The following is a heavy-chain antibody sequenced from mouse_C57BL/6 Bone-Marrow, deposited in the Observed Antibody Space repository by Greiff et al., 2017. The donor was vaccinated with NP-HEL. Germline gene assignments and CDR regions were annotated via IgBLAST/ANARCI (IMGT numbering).Heavy chain of an antibody. V-gene: IGHV1-82*01. CDR2: IYPGDGDT. Sequence: QVQLKESGPELVKPGASVKISCKASGYAFSSYWMNWVKQRPGKGLEWVGWIYPGDGDTNYNGKFKGKATLTADKPYSTDYMQLSSLPSEDSAVYICARGIYCEYVFDYWGQGTTVTVSS. CDR1: GYAFSSYW. J-gene: IGHJ2*01. D-gene: IGHD2-4*01. CDR3: ARGIYCEYVFDY.